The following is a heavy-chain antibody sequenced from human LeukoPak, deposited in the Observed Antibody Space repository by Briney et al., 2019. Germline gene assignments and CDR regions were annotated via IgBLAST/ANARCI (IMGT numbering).Heavy chain of an antibody. V-gene: IGHV3-7*03. CDR2: IKQDGSAK. Sequence: PGGSLRLSCAASGFTFSRYWMSWVRQAPGKGLEWVANIKQDGSAKFYVDSVKGRFTISRDNSKNTVYLQMNSLRADDTAVYYCAKDNGYSYAELDYWGQGTLVTVSS. CDR1: GFTFSRYW. D-gene: IGHD5-18*01. J-gene: IGHJ4*02. CDR3: AKDNGYSYAELDY.